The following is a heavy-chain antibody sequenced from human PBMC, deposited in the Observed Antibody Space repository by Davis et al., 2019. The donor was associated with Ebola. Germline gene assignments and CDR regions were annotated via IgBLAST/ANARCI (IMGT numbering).Heavy chain of an antibody. CDR1: GFTFSSYG. CDR2: IWYDGSNK. D-gene: IGHD5-12*01. J-gene: IGHJ4*02. CDR3: AREWLRYYFDY. Sequence: PGGSLRLSCAASGFTFSSYGMHWVRQAPGKGLEWVAVIWYDGSNKYYADSVKGRFTISRDNSKNTLYLQMNSLRSEDTAVYYCAREWLRYYFDYWGQGTLVTVSS. V-gene: IGHV3-33*01.